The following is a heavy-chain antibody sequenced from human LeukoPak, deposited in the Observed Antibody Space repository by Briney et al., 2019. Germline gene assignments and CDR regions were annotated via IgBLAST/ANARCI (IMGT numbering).Heavy chain of an antibody. D-gene: IGHD2-15*01. V-gene: IGHV3-11*01. CDR1: GFTFSDYY. CDR2: ISSSGSTI. Sequence: GGSLRLSCAASGFTFSDYYMSWIRQAPGKGLEWVSYISSSGSTIYYADSVKGRFTISRDNAKNSLYLQMNSLRAEDTAVYYCARVHFGYCSGGSCYYYYGMDVWGQGTTVTVSS. CDR3: ARVHFGYCSGGSCYYYYGMDV. J-gene: IGHJ6*02.